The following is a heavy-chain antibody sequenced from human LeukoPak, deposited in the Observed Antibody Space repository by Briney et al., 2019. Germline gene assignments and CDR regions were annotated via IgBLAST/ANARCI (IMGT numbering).Heavy chain of an antibody. D-gene: IGHD3-22*01. CDR1: GFTFSSYS. V-gene: IGHV3-21*01. Sequence: PGGSLRVSCAASGFTFSSYSMNWVRQAPGKGLEWVSSISSSSSYIYYADSVKGRFTISRDNAKNSLYLQMNSLRAEDTAVYYCARMDSSGYYSLDYWGQGTLVTVSS. CDR2: ISSSSSYI. J-gene: IGHJ4*02. CDR3: ARMDSSGYYSLDY.